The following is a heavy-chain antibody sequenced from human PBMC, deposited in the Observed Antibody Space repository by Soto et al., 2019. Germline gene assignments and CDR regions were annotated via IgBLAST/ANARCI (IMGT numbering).Heavy chain of an antibody. CDR2: ITPIYPTT. CDR1: GGTFSSYA. V-gene: IGHV1-69*13. D-gene: IGHD5-18*01. J-gene: IGHJ4*02. CDR3: ARIPRYSFPTSDDLDS. Sequence: SVKVSCKASGGTFSSYAISWVRQAPGQGLEWMGSITPIYPTTNYAEKFQGRLTVTADGSTNTAYMELNSLTSEDTAVYYCARIPRYSFPTSDDLDSWGQGTLVTVSS.